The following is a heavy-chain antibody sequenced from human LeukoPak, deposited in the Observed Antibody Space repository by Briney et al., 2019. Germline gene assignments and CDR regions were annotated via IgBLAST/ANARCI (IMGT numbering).Heavy chain of an antibody. Sequence: GGSLRLSCAASGFTFSSHWMHWVRQAPGKGLVWVSRIKSDGSSTSYADSVKGRFTISRDNAKNTLYLQMNSLRAEDTAVYYCARDQLYCTSGCCYFDYWGQGTLVTVSS. CDR1: GFTFSSHW. J-gene: IGHJ4*02. D-gene: IGHD2-8*01. CDR3: ARDQLYCTSGCCYFDY. CDR2: IKSDGSST. V-gene: IGHV3-74*01.